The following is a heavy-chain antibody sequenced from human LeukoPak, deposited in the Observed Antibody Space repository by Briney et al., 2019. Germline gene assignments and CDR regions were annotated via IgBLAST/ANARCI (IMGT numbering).Heavy chain of an antibody. Sequence: SETLSLTCTVSGGSISSYYWSWIRQPAGKGLEWIGRIYTSGSTNYNPSLKSRVTMSVDTSKNQFSLKLSSVTAADTAVYYCARELEGGTRPRKDYWGQGTLVTVSS. V-gene: IGHV4-4*07. D-gene: IGHD1-14*01. J-gene: IGHJ4*02. CDR3: ARELEGGTRPRKDY. CDR2: IYTSGST. CDR1: GGSISSYY.